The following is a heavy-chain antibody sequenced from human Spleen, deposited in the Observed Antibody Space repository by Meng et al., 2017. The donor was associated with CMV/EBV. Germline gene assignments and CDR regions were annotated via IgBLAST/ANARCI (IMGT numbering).Heavy chain of an antibody. V-gene: IGHV3-11*01. D-gene: IGHD4/OR15-4a*01. Sequence: GGSLRLSCAASGFIFSDYYMSWIRLAPGKGLEWVSYISSSGITYYADSVKGRFTISRDNPENTLYLQMNSLRAEDTAVYHCARLDKTDHYDAYGVPGNWFDPWGQGTLVTVSS. CDR3: ARLDKTDHYDAYGVPGNWFDP. J-gene: IGHJ5*02. CDR2: ISSSGIT. CDR1: GFIFSDYY.